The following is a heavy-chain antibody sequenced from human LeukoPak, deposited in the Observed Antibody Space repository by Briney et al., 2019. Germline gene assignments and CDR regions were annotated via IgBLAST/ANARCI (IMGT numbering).Heavy chain of an antibody. D-gene: IGHD3-22*01. Sequence: LETLSLTCAVYGGSFSGYYWSWIRQPPGKGLEWIGEINHSGSTNYNPSLKSRVTISVDTSKNQFSLKLSSVTAADTAVYYCARGSMIVVVISHHFDYWGQGTLVTVSS. V-gene: IGHV4-34*01. J-gene: IGHJ4*02. CDR1: GGSFSGYY. CDR2: INHSGST. CDR3: ARGSMIVVVISHHFDY.